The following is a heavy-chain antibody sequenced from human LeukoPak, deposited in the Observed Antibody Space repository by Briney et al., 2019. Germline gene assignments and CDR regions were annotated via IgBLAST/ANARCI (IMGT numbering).Heavy chain of an antibody. V-gene: IGHV1-69*06. J-gene: IGHJ4*02. Sequence: GASVKVSCKASGGTFSSYAISWVRQAPGQGLEWMGGIIPIFGTANYAQKFQGRVTITADKSTSTAYMELSSLRSEDTAVYYCARDSTYYYDSSGPQDYWGQGTLVTVSS. CDR1: GGTFSSYA. CDR2: IIPIFGTA. D-gene: IGHD3-22*01. CDR3: ARDSTYYYDSSGPQDY.